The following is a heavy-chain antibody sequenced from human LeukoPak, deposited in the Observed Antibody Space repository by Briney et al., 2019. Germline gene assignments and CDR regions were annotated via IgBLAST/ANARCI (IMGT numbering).Heavy chain of an antibody. CDR1: GFIFSASG. CDR2: ISSSSTYI. Sequence: PGGSLRLSCAASGFIFSASGMNWVRQAPGKGLEWVSSISSSSTYIYYADSVKGRFTISRDNAKNSLYLQMSSLSAADTADYYCARVLPPEYTSGWYPDYWGQGTLVTVSS. V-gene: IGHV3-21*01. D-gene: IGHD6-19*01. J-gene: IGHJ4*02. CDR3: ARVLPPEYTSGWYPDY.